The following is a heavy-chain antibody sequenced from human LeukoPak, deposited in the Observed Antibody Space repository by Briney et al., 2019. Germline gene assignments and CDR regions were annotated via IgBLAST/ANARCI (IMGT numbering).Heavy chain of an antibody. CDR2: IYPGDSDT. CDR3: ASPRAPYYYDSSGYYYGGAFDI. CDR1: GYCFTSYW. V-gene: IGHV5-51*01. Sequence: KTGESLKISCKGSGYCFTSYWIGWVRQMPGKGLEWMGIIYPGDSDTRYSPSFQGRVTISADKSISTAYLQWSSLKASDTAMYYCASPRAPYYYDSSGYYYGGAFDIWGQGTMVTVSS. D-gene: IGHD3-22*01. J-gene: IGHJ3*02.